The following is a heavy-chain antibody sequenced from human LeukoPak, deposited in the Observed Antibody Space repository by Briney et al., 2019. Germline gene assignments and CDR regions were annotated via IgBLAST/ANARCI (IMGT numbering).Heavy chain of an antibody. V-gene: IGHV3-23*01. CDR3: ASYCTSTNCYTSEDY. D-gene: IGHD2-2*02. J-gene: IGHJ4*02. Sequence: RGGSLRLSCASSGFSFSHYGMSWVRQAPGKGLEWVSVITSHWGRTIYADAVKARFTISRDNSKNTLYRQMNSLRAEDTAVYYCASYCTSTNCYTSEDYWGQGTLVTVSS. CDR2: ITSHWGRT. CDR1: GFSFSHYG.